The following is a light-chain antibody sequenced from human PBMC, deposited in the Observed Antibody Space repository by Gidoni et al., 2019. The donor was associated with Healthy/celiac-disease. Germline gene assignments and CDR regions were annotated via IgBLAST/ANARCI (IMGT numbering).Light chain of an antibody. CDR3: QQRSNWPWLT. CDR2: DAS. J-gene: IGKJ4*01. CDR1: QSVSSY. Sequence: LTQSPATLSLSPGERATLSCRASQSVSSYLAWYQQKPGQAPRLLIYDASNRATGIPARFSGSGSGTDFTLTISSLEPEDFAVYYCQQRSNWPWLTFXGXTKVEIK. V-gene: IGKV3-11*01.